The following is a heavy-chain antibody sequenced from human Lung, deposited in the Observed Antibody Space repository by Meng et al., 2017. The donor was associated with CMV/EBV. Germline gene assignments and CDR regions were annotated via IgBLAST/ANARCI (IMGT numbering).Heavy chain of an antibody. J-gene: IGHJ6*02. V-gene: IGHV1-2*06. D-gene: IGHD5-24*01. CDR2: INPKTGGR. CDR1: GYTFSDDY. CDR3: ARGDITIIVSDGLDV. Sequence: SGYTFSDDYMHWVRQAPGQGLEWMGRINPKTGGRTYAEKFQGRVTMTRDTSITTAYMDLSSLRFDDTAIYYCARGDITIIVSDGLDVWGQGTMVTVSS.